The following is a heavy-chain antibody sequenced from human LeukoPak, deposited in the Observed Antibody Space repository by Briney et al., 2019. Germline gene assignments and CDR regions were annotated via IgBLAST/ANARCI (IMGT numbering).Heavy chain of an antibody. CDR1: GYTFTGYY. Sequence: ASVKVSCKASGYTFTGYYMHWVRQAPGQGLEWMGWINPNSGGTNYAQKFQGRVTMTRDTSLSTAYMELSRLRSDDTAVYYCARSEAGFGDPRGWFDPWGQGTLVTVSS. D-gene: IGHD3-10*01. CDR3: ARSEAGFGDPRGWFDP. V-gene: IGHV1-2*02. CDR2: INPNSGGT. J-gene: IGHJ5*02.